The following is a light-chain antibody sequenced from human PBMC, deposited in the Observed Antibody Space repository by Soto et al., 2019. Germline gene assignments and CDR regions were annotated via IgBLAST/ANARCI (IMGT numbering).Light chain of an antibody. J-gene: IGKJ1*01. CDR2: GAS. Sequence: EIVMTQSPATLSVSPGERATLSCRASQSVSSNLAWYQQKPGQAPSLLIYGASTRATGVPARFSGSGSGTKFTLTISSLQSEDFAVYYCQQYNNWPPWTFGQGTKVDIK. CDR3: QQYNNWPPWT. CDR1: QSVSSN. V-gene: IGKV3-15*01.